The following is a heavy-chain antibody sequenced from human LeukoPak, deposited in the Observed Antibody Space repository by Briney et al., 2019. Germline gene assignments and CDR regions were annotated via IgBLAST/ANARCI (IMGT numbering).Heavy chain of an antibody. CDR1: GYSFTSYW. CDR2: IYPGDSDT. V-gene: IGHV5-51*01. D-gene: IGHD6-6*01. CDR3: ARHIGYSSSSPRWFDP. Sequence: GESLQISCKGSGYSFTSYWIGWVRQMPGKGLEWMGIIYPGDSDTGYSPSFQGQVTISADKSISTAYLQWSSLKASDTAMYYCARHIGYSSSSPRWFDPWGQGTLVTVSS. J-gene: IGHJ5*02.